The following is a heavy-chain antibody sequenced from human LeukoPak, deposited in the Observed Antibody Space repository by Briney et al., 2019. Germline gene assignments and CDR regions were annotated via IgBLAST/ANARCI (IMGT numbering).Heavy chain of an antibody. CDR1: GVSISSYY. D-gene: IGHD2-15*01. J-gene: IGHJ3*02. CDR2: IYYSGST. V-gene: IGHV4-59*01. CDR3: ARSWVVVVAATHHDAFDI. Sequence: ASETLSLTCTVSGVSISSYYWSWVRQPPGKGLEWVGFIYYSGSTNNNPSLKSRVTISVDTSKNQFSLKLSSVTAEDTAVYYCARSWVVVVAATHHDAFDIWGQGTMVTVSS.